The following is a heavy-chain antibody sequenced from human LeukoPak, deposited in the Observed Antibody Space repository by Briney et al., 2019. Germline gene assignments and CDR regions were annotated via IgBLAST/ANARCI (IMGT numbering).Heavy chain of an antibody. V-gene: IGHV4-59*01. CDR2: IYYSGST. J-gene: IGHJ4*02. D-gene: IGHD6-19*01. Sequence: SETLSLTCTVSGGSISSYYWSWIRQPPGKGLEWIGYIYYSGSTNYNPSLKSRVTISVDTSKNQFSLKLSSVTAADTAVYYCARAGLVRWLVRRTEYYFDYWGQGTLVTVSS. CDR3: ARAGLVRWLVRRTEYYFDY. CDR1: GGSISSYY.